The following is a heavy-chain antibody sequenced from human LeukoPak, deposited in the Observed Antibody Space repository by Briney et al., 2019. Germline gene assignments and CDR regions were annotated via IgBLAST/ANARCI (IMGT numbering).Heavy chain of an antibody. D-gene: IGHD6-13*01. CDR2: INHSGST. CDR1: GGSFSGYY. V-gene: IGHV4-34*01. J-gene: IGHJ4*02. Sequence: SETPSLTCAVYGGSFSGYYWSWIRQPPGKGLEWIGEINHSGSTNYNPSLKSRVTISVDTSKNQFSLKLSSVTAADTAVYYCARGGIWYSSSWHFDYWGQGTLVTVSS. CDR3: ARGGIWYSSSWHFDY.